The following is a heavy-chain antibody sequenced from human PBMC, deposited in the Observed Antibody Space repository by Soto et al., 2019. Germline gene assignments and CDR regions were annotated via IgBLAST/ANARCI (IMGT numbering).Heavy chain of an antibody. Sequence: GGSLRLSCAVSGFTFDDNAMHWVRQAPEKGLEWVSGINWKSDIGYADSVKGRFTISRDNAENSLYLQMNSLETSDTAVYYCARLLGYTHGHQEFFDYWGQGTPVTVS. CDR2: INWKSDI. J-gene: IGHJ4*02. CDR1: GFTFDDNA. D-gene: IGHD5-18*01. CDR3: ARLLGYTHGHQEFFDY. V-gene: IGHV3-9*01.